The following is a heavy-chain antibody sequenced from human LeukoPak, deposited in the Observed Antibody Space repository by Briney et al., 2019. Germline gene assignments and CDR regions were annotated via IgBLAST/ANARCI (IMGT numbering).Heavy chain of an antibody. D-gene: IGHD3-9*01. J-gene: IGHJ4*02. CDR2: INQDGSEK. CDR3: ARVLRYFDWLLPRGIDY. Sequence: GGALRLSCAASGFTFSSYWMSWVGQAAGKGLEGVANINQDGSEKYFVDSVKGRFNISRDNAKNSLYLQMNSLRAEDTAVYYCARVLRYFDWLLPRGIDYWGQGTQVTVSS. CDR1: GFTFSSYW. V-gene: IGHV3-7*01.